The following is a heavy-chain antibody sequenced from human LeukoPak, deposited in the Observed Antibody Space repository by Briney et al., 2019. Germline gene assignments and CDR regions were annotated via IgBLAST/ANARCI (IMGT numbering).Heavy chain of an antibody. CDR1: GGSISSYY. CDR3: ARGPYCSSTSCYYYFDY. V-gene: IGHV4-4*07. D-gene: IGHD2-2*01. CDR2: IYTSGST. J-gene: IGHJ4*02. Sequence: SETLSLTXTVSGGSISSYYWSWIRQPAGKGLEWIGRIYTSGSTNYNPPLKSRVTMSVDTSKNQFSLKLSSVTAADTAVYYCARGPYCSSTSCYYYFDYWGQGTLVTVSS.